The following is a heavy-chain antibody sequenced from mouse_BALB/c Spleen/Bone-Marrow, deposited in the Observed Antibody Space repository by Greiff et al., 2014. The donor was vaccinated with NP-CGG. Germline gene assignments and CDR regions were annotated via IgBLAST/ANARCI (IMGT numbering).Heavy chain of an antibody. D-gene: IGHD3-2*02. V-gene: IGHV14-3*02. CDR1: GFNIKDTY. CDR3: AREATYAMDY. J-gene: IGHJ4*01. CDR2: IDPANGNT. Sequence: EVKLMESGAELVKPGASVKLSCTASGFNIKDTYMHWVKQRPEQGLEWIGRIDPANGNTKSDPKFQGKATITADTYSNTAYLQLSSLTSEDTAVYYCAREATYAMDYWGQGTSVTVSS.